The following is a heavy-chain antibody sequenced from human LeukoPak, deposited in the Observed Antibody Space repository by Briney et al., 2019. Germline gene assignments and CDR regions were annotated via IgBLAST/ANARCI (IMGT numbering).Heavy chain of an antibody. J-gene: IGHJ5*02. Sequence: GGSLRLSFAASGFTVSSNYMSWVRQAPGKGLEWVGRIKSKTDGGTTDYAAPVKGRFTISRDDSKNTLYLQMNSLKTEDTAVYYCTMPPDSSGWYWVNWFDPWGQGTLVTVSS. V-gene: IGHV3-15*01. D-gene: IGHD6-19*01. CDR3: TMPPDSSGWYWVNWFDP. CDR2: IKSKTDGGTT. CDR1: GFTVSSNY.